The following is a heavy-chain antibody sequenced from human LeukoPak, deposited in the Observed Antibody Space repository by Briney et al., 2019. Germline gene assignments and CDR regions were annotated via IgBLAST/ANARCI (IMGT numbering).Heavy chain of an antibody. J-gene: IGHJ4*02. CDR3: AREGDGSNSGFAY. Sequence: GGSLRLSCAVSGFRFSGYNMNWVRQAPGKGLEWIAYISSTTVIYYADSVEGRFTVSRDNAHDSLYLQMSSLTLDDTVVYFCAREGDGSNSGFAYWGQGTLVTVSS. CDR2: ISSTTVI. V-gene: IGHV3-69-1*01. CDR1: GFRFSGYN. D-gene: IGHD4-11*01.